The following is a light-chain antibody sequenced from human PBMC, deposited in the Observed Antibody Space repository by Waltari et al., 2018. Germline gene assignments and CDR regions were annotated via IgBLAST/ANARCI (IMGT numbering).Light chain of an antibody. Sequence: IQMTQSPSSVSASVGDRVTVTCRASQGMNSWLAWYQQTPGRAPKLLIYGASSLQSGVPSRFSGSGSGTDFTLTISSLQPDDFATYYCQQAASFPLTFGGGTK. J-gene: IGKJ4*01. CDR2: GAS. V-gene: IGKV1-12*01. CDR3: QQAASFPLT. CDR1: QGMNSW.